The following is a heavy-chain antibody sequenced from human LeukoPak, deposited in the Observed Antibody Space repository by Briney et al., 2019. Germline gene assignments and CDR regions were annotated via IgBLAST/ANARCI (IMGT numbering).Heavy chain of an antibody. D-gene: IGHD6-19*01. J-gene: IGHJ4*02. V-gene: IGHV1-2*02. CDR3: AREYSSGWYLYGY. CDR1: GYTFTGYY. Sequence: ASVEVSCKASGYTFTGYYMHWVRQAPGQGLEWMGWINPNSGGTNYAQKFQGRVTMTRDTSISTADMELSRLRSDDTAVYYCAREYSSGWYLYGYWGQGTLVTVSS. CDR2: INPNSGGT.